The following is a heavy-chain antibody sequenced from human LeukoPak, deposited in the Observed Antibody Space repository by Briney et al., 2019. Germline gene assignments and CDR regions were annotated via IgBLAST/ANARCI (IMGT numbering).Heavy chain of an antibody. CDR1: GGSISSYY. CDR2: IYYSGST. Sequence: TSETLSLTCTVSGGSISSYYWSWIRQPPGKGLEWIGYIYYSGSTNYNPSLKSRVTMSVDTSKNQFSLKLSSVTAADTAVYYCARENKRGHYDFWSGYFEGDYYYYYYMDVWGKGTTVTVSS. D-gene: IGHD3-3*01. V-gene: IGHV4-59*12. CDR3: ARENKRGHYDFWSGYFEGDYYYYYYMDV. J-gene: IGHJ6*03.